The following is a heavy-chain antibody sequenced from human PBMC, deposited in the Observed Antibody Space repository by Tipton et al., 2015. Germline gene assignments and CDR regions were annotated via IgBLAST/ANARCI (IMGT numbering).Heavy chain of an antibody. CDR2: MFYTGIT. Sequence: GLVKPSENLSLTCTVSGGSVTSGSYYWSWIRQPPGKGLEWIGYMFYTGITNYNPSLKSRVTMSVATSKNQFSLRLSSVTAADTAVYYCARDLEHGMDVWGQGTTVTVSS. CDR3: ARDLEHGMDV. V-gene: IGHV4-61*01. D-gene: IGHD5-24*01. CDR1: GGSVTSGSYY. J-gene: IGHJ6*02.